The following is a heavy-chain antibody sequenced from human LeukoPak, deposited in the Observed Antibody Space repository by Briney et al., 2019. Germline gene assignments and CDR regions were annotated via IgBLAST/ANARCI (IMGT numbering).Heavy chain of an antibody. CDR2: INSDVSST. Sequence: GRSLRLSSAPSGFTFSTYWMHSVRQAPGKGLVWVSRINSDVSSTTCADSVKGRFTISRDNAKNTLYLKMNSLRAEDTAVYYCARFSRLADAFDIWGQGTMVTVSS. V-gene: IGHV3-74*01. CDR3: ARFSRLADAFDI. CDR1: GFTFSTYW. J-gene: IGHJ3*02.